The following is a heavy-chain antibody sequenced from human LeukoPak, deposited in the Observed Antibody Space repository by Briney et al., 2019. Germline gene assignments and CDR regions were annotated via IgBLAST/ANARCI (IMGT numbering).Heavy chain of an antibody. V-gene: IGHV3-30*02. D-gene: IGHD5-18*01. Sequence: GGSLRLSCAASGFTFSSYGMHWVRQAPGKGLEWVAFIRYDGSNKYYADSVKGRFTISRDNSKNTLYLQMNSLRAEDTAVYYCAKADTKHGYSYGPGDYWGQGTLVTVSS. CDR2: IRYDGSNK. J-gene: IGHJ4*02. CDR1: GFTFSSYG. CDR3: AKADTKHGYSYGPGDY.